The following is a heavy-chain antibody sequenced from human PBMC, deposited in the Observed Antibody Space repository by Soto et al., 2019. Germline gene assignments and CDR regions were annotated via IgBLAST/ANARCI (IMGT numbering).Heavy chain of an antibody. D-gene: IGHD5-12*01. Sequence: QVQLVQSGAEVKKPGSSVKVSCKASGGTFSSYAISWVRQAPGQGLEWMGGIIPIFGTANYAQKFQGRVTITADESTSTAYMELSSLRSEDTAVYYCARDRSVEMATTNRNSEHYYGMDVWGQGTTVTVSS. CDR2: IIPIFGTA. J-gene: IGHJ6*02. V-gene: IGHV1-69*12. CDR1: GGTFSSYA. CDR3: ARDRSVEMATTNRNSEHYYGMDV.